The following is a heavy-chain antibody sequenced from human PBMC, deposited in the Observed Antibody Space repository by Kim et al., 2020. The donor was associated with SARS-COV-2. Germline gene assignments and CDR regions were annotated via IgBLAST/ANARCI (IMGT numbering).Heavy chain of an antibody. CDR3: AAADAFDI. J-gene: IGHJ3*02. V-gene: IGHV3-33*01. D-gene: IGHD2-15*01. Sequence: GSNKYYADSVKGRFTISRANSTNTQYLQMNSLRAEDTAVYYCAAADAFDIWGQGTMVTVSS. CDR2: GSNK.